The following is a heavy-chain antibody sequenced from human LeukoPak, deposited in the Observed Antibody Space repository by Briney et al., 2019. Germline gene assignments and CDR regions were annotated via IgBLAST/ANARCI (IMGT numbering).Heavy chain of an antibody. CDR3: ARGSYDYVWGNYRYSSPGDY. J-gene: IGHJ4*02. D-gene: IGHD3-16*02. CDR1: GFTFSDSY. V-gene: IGHV3-11*01. Sequence: GGSLRLSCAASGFTFSDSYMTWIRQAPGKGLEWVSYISNGGTSIFYADSVKGRFTTSRDNAKSSLYLQMNSLSAEDTAVYHCARGSYDYVWGNYRYSSPGDYWGQGTLVTVSS. CDR2: ISNGGTSI.